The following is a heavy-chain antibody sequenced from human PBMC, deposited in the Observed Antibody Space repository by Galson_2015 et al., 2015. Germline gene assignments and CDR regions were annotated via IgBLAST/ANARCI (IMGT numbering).Heavy chain of an antibody. Sequence: SVKVSCKASGYTLTDLSMHWVRQAPGKGLEWMGGFDPEDGETIYAQKFQGRVTMTEDTSTDTAYMELGSLRSEDTAVYYCATLLGGGFDPWGQGTLVTVSS. D-gene: IGHD3-16*01. V-gene: IGHV1-24*01. CDR1: GYTLTDLS. CDR3: ATLLGGGFDP. J-gene: IGHJ5*02. CDR2: FDPEDGET.